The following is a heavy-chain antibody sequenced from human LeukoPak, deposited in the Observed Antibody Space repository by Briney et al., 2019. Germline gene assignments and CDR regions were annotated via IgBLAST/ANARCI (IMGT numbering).Heavy chain of an antibody. CDR3: AELGITMIGGV. V-gene: IGHV3-74*01. Sequence: GGSLRLSCAASGFSFSTYWMHWVRRAPGKGLVWVSRMSGDGSNTDYADSVKGRFTISRDNAKNSLYLQMNSLRAEDTAVYYCAELGITMIGGVWGKGTTVTISS. J-gene: IGHJ6*04. D-gene: IGHD3-10*02. CDR1: GFSFSTYW. CDR2: MSGDGSNT.